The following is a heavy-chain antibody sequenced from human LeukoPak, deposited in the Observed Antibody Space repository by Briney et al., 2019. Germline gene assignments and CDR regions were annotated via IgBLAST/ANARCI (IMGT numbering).Heavy chain of an antibody. CDR3: ARDGPPNLYDILTGLKGDAFDI. CDR2: IYYSGST. V-gene: IGHV4-31*03. CDR1: GGSISSGGYY. J-gene: IGHJ3*02. Sequence: SETLSLTCTVSGGSISSGGYYWSWIRQHPGEGLEWIGYIYYSGSTYYNPSLKSRVTISVDTSKNQFSLKLSSVTAADTAVYYCARDGPPNLYDILTGLKGDAFDIWGQGTMVTVSS. D-gene: IGHD3-9*01.